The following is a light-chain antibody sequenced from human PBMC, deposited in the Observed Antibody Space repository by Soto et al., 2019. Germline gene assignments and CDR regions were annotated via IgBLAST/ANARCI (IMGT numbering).Light chain of an antibody. J-gene: IGKJ5*01. V-gene: IGKV3-20*01. CDR3: QQDGKSPQIT. CDR1: QSVSSSY. Sequence: EMVLTQSPGTLSLSHGERATLSCRASQSVSSSYLAWYQQKPGQAPRLLIYGASTRATGIPDRFSGSGSGTDFSLTISRLEPEDFAVYYCQQDGKSPQITCGQGTRWRL. CDR2: GAS.